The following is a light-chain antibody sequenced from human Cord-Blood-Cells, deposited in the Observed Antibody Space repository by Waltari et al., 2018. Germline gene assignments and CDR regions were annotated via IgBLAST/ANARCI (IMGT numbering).Light chain of an antibody. CDR3: QQYGSSPFT. Sequence: EIVLTQSPGTPSLSSGERATLPCRASQSVSSSYLAWYQQKPGQAPRLLIYGASSRATGIPDRFSGSGSGTDVTLTISRLEPEDFAVYYCQQYGSSPFTFGPGTKVDIK. J-gene: IGKJ3*01. V-gene: IGKV3-20*01. CDR1: QSVSSSY. CDR2: GAS.